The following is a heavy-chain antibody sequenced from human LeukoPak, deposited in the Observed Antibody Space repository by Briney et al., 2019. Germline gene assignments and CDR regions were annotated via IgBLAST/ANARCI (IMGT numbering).Heavy chain of an antibody. J-gene: IGHJ4*02. CDR3: ARDGGYCSGGSCGILFDY. V-gene: IGHV1-2*02. CDR2: INPNSGGT. D-gene: IGHD2-15*01. CDR1: GYTFIGYY. Sequence: ASVKVSCKASGYTFIGYYMHWVRQAPGQGLEWRGWINPNSGGTTSAQKFQGRVTMTRDTSISTAYMELSRLRADDTAVYYCARDGGYCSGGSCGILFDYWGQGTLVTVSS.